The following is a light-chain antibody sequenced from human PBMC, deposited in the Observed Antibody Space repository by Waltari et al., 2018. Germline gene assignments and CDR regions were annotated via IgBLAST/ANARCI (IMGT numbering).Light chain of an antibody. Sequence: EIVLTQSPGTLSLSVGERATVSCGASESVSRALAWYQQKPGQAPRLLIYGASTRATGIPDRFSGSGSGTDFSLTISRLEPDDFAVYYCQHYLRLPVTFGQGTTVEI. J-gene: IGKJ1*01. CDR1: ESVSRA. CDR3: QHYLRLPVT. V-gene: IGKV3-20*01. CDR2: GAS.